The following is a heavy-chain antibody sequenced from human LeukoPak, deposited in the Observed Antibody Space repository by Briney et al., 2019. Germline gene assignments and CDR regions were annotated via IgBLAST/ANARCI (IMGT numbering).Heavy chain of an antibody. CDR3: AREGRVIVGATGYFDY. CDR1: GFTFSSYA. J-gene: IGHJ4*02. Sequence: PGRSLRLSCAASGFTFSSYAMHWVRQAPGKGLEWVAVISYDGSNKYYADSVKGRFTISRDNSKNTLYLQMNSLRAEGTAVYYCAREGRVIVGATGYFDYWGQGTLVTVSS. D-gene: IGHD1-26*01. CDR2: ISYDGSNK. V-gene: IGHV3-30*04.